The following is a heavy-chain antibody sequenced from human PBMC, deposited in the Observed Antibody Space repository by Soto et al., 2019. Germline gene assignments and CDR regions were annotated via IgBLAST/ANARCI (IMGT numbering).Heavy chain of an antibody. CDR2: IIPILGIA. J-gene: IGHJ6*03. CDR1: GGTFSSYT. CDR3: ASSFHYGSGSFYYYYMDV. Sequence: AASVKVSCKASGGTFSSYTISWVRQAPGQGLEWMGRIIPILGIANYAQKFQGRVTITADKSTSTAYMELSSLRSEDTAVYYCASSFHYGSGSFYYYYMDVWGKGTTVTVSS. D-gene: IGHD3-10*01. V-gene: IGHV1-69*02.